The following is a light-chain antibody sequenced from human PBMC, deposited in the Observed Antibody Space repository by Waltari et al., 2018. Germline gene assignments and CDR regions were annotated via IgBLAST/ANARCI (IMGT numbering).Light chain of an antibody. Sequence: QSVFTQPPSVSAASGPKVTIAVSGSSPNIGTNYVSWYQQFPGTAPKLLLYEDDKRPSGSSGRFSGSKSGTSATLDIHGLQTGDEADYYCGTWDSSMSVGVLGGGTKVTVL. CDR3: GTWDSSMSVGV. CDR1: SPNIGTNY. V-gene: IGLV1-51*01. CDR2: EDD. J-gene: IGLJ2*01.